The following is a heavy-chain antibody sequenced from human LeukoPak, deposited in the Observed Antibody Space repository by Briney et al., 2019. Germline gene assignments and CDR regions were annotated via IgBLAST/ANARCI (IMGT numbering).Heavy chain of an antibody. D-gene: IGHD2-15*01. J-gene: IGHJ4*02. CDR2: IYYSGST. V-gene: IGHV4-59*01. CDR3: AKYSRVLPAARGFDY. Sequence: SEALSLTCTVSGGSISSYYWSWIRQPPGKGLEWIGYIYYSGSTNYNPSLKSRVTISVDTSKNQFSLKLSSVSAADTAVYYCAKYSRVLPAARGFDYWGQGTLVTVSS. CDR1: GGSISSYY.